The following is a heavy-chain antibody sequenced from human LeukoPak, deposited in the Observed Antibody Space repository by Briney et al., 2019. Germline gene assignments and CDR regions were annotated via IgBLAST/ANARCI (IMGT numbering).Heavy chain of an antibody. CDR3: ARSRDFGWFDP. Sequence: ALVKVSCKASGYTFTGYYMHWVRQAPGQGLEWMGRINPNSGGTNYAQKFQGRVTMTRDTSISTAYMELSRLRSDDTAVYYCARSRDFGWFDPWGQGTLVTVSS. D-gene: IGHD3-3*01. CDR2: INPNSGGT. V-gene: IGHV1-2*06. CDR1: GYTFTGYY. J-gene: IGHJ5*02.